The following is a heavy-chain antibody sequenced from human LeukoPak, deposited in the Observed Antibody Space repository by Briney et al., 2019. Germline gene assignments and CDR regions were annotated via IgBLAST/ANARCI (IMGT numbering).Heavy chain of an antibody. CDR2: IYYSGAT. CDR1: GGSISSSSYY. V-gene: IGHV4-39*01. CDR3: ASTFGPGRFYDSPFDY. Sequence: PSETLSLTCTVSGGSISSSSYYWAWIRQPPGKGLEWIGSIYYSGATYYNPSLNSRVIISAETSQTQFSLKMTSVTAADTAVYYCASTFGPGRFYDSPFDYWGQGTLVTVSS. D-gene: IGHD3-10*01. J-gene: IGHJ4*02.